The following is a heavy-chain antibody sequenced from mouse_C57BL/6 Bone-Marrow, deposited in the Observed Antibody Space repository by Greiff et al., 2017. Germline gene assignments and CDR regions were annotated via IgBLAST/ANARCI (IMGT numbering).Heavy chain of an antibody. D-gene: IGHD1-1*01. V-gene: IGHV1-69*01. CDR2: IDPSDSYT. CDR3: ARGWGECSSWGDWYFDV. CDR1: GYTFTSYW. Sequence: QVQLQQPGAELVMPGASVKLSCKASGYTFTSYWMHWVKQRPGQGLEWIGEIDPSDSYTNYNQKFKGKSTLTVDKSSSTAYMQLSSLTSQDSAVYYCARGWGECSSWGDWYFDVGGTGTTSTVSS. J-gene: IGHJ1*03.